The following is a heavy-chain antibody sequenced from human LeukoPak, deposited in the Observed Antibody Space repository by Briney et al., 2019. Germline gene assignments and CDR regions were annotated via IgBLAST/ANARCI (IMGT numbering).Heavy chain of an antibody. CDR1: GFTFSTYA. CDR2: ISDGGGST. V-gene: IGHV3-23*01. Sequence: GGSLRLSCAASGFTFSTYAMSWVRQAPGKGLEWVSTISDGGGSTYYADSVEGRFTISRDNSKNTMYLQMNSLTAEDTAVYYCAKDRVRYFDYWGQGTLVTVSS. D-gene: IGHD3-22*01. CDR3: AKDRVRYFDY. J-gene: IGHJ4*02.